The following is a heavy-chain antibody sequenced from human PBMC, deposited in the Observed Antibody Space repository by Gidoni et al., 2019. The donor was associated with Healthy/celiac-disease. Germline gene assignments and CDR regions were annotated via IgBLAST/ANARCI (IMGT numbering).Heavy chain of an antibody. J-gene: IGHJ6*02. CDR3: ARVCTNGVCYPAYYYYGMDV. D-gene: IGHD2-8*01. CDR1: GYTFTSYA. CDR2: INTNTGNP. V-gene: IGHV7-4-1*02. Sequence: QVQLVQSGSELKKPGDSVKVSCKASGYTFTSYAMNWVRQAPGQGLEWMGWINTNTGNPTYAQGFTGRFVFSLDTSVSTAYLQISSLKAEDTAVYYCARVCTNGVCYPAYYYYGMDVWGQGTTVTVSS.